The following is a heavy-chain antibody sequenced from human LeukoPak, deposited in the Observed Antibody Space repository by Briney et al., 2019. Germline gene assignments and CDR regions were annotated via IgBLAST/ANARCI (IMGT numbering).Heavy chain of an antibody. J-gene: IGHJ4*02. CDR2: INPNSGGT. Sequence: GASVKVSCTASGCTFTGYYMHWVRQAPGQGLEWMGWINPNSGGTNYAQKFQGRVTMTRDTSISTAYMELSRLRSDDTAVYYCARGGYYDFWSGYFTFDYWGQGTLVTVSS. CDR3: ARGGYYDFWSGYFTFDY. D-gene: IGHD3-3*01. V-gene: IGHV1-2*02. CDR1: GCTFTGYY.